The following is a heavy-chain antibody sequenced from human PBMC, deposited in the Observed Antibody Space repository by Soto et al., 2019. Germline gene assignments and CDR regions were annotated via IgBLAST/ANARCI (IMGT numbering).Heavy chain of an antibody. J-gene: IGHJ5*02. D-gene: IGHD5-18*01. CDR3: ARDIRHSSGQWFDP. CDR1: GDSIGTYY. CDR2: IYYPENT. Sequence: SETLSLTCTVSGDSIGTYYWSWIRQSPGKGLEWIGYIYYPENTYYNPSLKSRVTISVDTSKNQFPLKLSAVTAADTAVYYCARDIRHSSGQWFDPWGQGTLGTVSS. V-gene: IGHV4-59*01.